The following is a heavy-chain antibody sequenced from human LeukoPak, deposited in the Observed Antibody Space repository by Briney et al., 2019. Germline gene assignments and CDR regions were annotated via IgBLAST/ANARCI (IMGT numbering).Heavy chain of an antibody. CDR2: INQVGSSK. CDR1: GFTFTTYW. D-gene: IGHD5-24*01. CDR3: ANLGPPGRDHYLES. J-gene: IGHJ4*02. V-gene: IGHV3-7*01. Sequence: GGSLRLSCAASGFTFTTYWMGWVRQAPGKVPEWVANINQVGSSKYFVDSVKGRFIISRDNAKNSLYLQMNSLRDEDTAVYYCANLGPPGRDHYLESWGQGTLVTVSS.